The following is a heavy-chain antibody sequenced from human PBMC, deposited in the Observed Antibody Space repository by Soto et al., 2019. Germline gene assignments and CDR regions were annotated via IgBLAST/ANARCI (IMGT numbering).Heavy chain of an antibody. CDR1: GYTFTSYA. V-gene: IGHV1-3*01. Sequence: VKVSCKASGYTFTSYAMHWVRQAPGQRLEWMGWINAGNGNTKYSQKFQGRVTITRDTSASTAYMELSSLRSEDTAVYYCARGSYYDILTRFGGSKWFDPWGQGTLVTVSS. CDR3: ARGSYYDILTRFGGSKWFDP. J-gene: IGHJ5*02. D-gene: IGHD3-9*01. CDR2: INAGNGNT.